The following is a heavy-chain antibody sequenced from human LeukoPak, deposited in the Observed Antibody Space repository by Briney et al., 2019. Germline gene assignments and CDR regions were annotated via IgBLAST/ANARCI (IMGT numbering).Heavy chain of an antibody. Sequence: PSETLSLTCTVSGGFISSSSYYWGWIRQPPGKGLEWIGSIYYSGSTYYNPSLKSRVTISVDTSKNQFSLKLSSVTAADMAVYYCARQWRGRIAVAGTGYYFDYWGQGTLVTVSS. CDR1: GGFISSSSYY. J-gene: IGHJ4*02. CDR3: ARQWRGRIAVAGTGYYFDY. CDR2: IYYSGST. V-gene: IGHV4-39*01. D-gene: IGHD6-19*01.